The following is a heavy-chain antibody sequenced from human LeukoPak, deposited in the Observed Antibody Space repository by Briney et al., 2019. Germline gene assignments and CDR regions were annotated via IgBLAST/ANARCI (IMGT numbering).Heavy chain of an antibody. V-gene: IGHV3-11*01. CDR2: ISDTGTPK. J-gene: IGHJ4*02. D-gene: IGHD6-13*01. Sequence: GGSLRLSCAGSGFTFSDYYMSWIRQAPGKGLEWGSYISDTGTPKYYADSVKGRFTISRDNAKNSLYLQMDSLRAEDTAVYYCAREKGSTWNVPIDHWGQGTLVTVSS. CDR1: GFTFSDYY. CDR3: AREKGSTWNVPIDH.